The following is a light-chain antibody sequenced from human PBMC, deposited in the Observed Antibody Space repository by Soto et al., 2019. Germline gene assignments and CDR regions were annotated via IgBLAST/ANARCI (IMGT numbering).Light chain of an antibody. Sequence: DIQMTQAPSSLSASVGDRVIIACPAGQSISRYSNCYQQKPGHPPNLLVYAASSLHTWVPSRFSGSGSGTDFTLTICSLQLEYVATYYFPMSCCSFWTLSQGTKVELK. CDR2: AAS. J-gene: IGKJ1*01. CDR3: PMSCCSFWT. CDR1: QSISRY. V-gene: IGKV1-39*01.